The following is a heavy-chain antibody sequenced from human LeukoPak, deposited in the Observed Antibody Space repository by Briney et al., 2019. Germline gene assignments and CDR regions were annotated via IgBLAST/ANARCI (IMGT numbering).Heavy chain of an antibody. CDR3: ARGGSSGWYDY. CDR1: GFTFSSYA. CDR2: IGTAGDT. Sequence: GGSLRLSCAASGFTFSSYAMSWVRQAPGKGLEWVSAIGTAGDTYYPGSVKGRFTISRENAKNSLYLQMNSLRAGDTAVYYCARGGSSGWYDYWGQGTLVTVSS. V-gene: IGHV3-13*01. D-gene: IGHD6-19*01. J-gene: IGHJ4*02.